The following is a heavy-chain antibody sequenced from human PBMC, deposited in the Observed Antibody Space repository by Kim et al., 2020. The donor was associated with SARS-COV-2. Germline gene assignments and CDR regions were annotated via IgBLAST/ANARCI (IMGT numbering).Heavy chain of an antibody. J-gene: IGHJ4*02. V-gene: IGHV1-18*01. CDR3: ARGQRIQLWSAFDY. CDR2: ISAYNGNT. D-gene: IGHD5-18*01. CDR1: GYTITSYG. Sequence: ASVKVSCKASGYTITSYGISWVRQAPGQGLEWMGWISAYNGNTNYAQKLQGRVTMTTDTSTSTAYMELRSLRSDDTAVYYCARGQRIQLWSAFDYWGQGTLVTVSS.